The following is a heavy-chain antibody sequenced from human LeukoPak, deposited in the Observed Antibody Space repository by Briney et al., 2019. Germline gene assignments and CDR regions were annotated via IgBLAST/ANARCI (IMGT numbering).Heavy chain of an antibody. CDR1: GFTFDDFP. Sequence: PGGSLRLSCAASGFTFDDFPMHWVRQQPGKGLEWVSLISVDGDTKYYADSVRGRFTISRDNSKNTLYLQMNSLRAEDTAVYYCAKSRALDYWGQGTLVTVAS. J-gene: IGHJ4*02. D-gene: IGHD3-10*01. V-gene: IGHV3-43*01. CDR2: ISVDGDTK. CDR3: AKSRALDY.